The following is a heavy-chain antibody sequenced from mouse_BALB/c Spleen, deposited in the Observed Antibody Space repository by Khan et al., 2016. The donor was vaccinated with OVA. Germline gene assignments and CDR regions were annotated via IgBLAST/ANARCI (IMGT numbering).Heavy chain of an antibody. CDR3: TRGNRKSYYMDY. CDR1: GYTFTNYV. Sequence: VQLQQSGPELVKPGASVKMSCKASGYTFTNYVLHWVKQKPGQGLEWIGYINPYNGGTKYNEKFKGKATLASDKSSITAYMELNSLTSEDSAGYCWTRGNRKSYYMDYWGQGTTLTLSS. CDR2: INPYNGGT. V-gene: IGHV1S136*01. J-gene: IGHJ2*01.